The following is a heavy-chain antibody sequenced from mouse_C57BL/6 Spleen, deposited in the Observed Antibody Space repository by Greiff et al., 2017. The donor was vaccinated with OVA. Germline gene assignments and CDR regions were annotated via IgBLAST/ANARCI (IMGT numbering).Heavy chain of an antibody. Sequence: VQLQQPGAELVMPGASVKLSCKASGYTFTSYWMHWVKQRPGQGLEWIGEIDPSDSYTNYNQKFKGKSTLTVDKSSSTAYMQLSSLTSEDSAVYYCARVGGTDFYFDYWGQGTTLTVSS. CDR3: ARVGGTDFYFDY. D-gene: IGHD2-14*01. CDR1: GYTFTSYW. V-gene: IGHV1-69*01. J-gene: IGHJ2*01. CDR2: IDPSDSYT.